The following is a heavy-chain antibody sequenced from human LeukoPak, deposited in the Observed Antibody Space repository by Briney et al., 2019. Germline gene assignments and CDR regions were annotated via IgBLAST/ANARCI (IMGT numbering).Heavy chain of an antibody. CDR2: VNPNSGHT. CDR3: ARGAPGSYCSGGSCPYFDY. Sequence: AASVKVSCKASGYTFTSYDVNWVRQATGQGLEWMGWVNPNSGHTGYAQKFQGRVTMTTNTSISTAYTELSSLRSEDTAVYYCARGAPGSYCSGGSCPYFDYWGQGTLVSVSS. V-gene: IGHV1-8*01. D-gene: IGHD2-15*01. CDR1: GYTFTSYD. J-gene: IGHJ4*02.